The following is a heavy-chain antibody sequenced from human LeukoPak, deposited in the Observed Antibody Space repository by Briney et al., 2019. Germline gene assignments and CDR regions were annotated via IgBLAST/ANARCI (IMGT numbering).Heavy chain of an antibody. J-gene: IGHJ2*01. CDR1: GGSLSSYY. V-gene: IGHV4-59*01. CDR3: ARSFKPSTSWYFDL. Sequence: PSETLSLTCTVSGGSLSSYYWSWIRRPPGKGLEWIGYIYYSGSTNYNPSLKSRVTISVDTSKNQFSLKLSSVTAADTAVYYCARSFKPSTSWYFDLWGRGTLVTVSS. D-gene: IGHD3-16*01. CDR2: IYYSGST.